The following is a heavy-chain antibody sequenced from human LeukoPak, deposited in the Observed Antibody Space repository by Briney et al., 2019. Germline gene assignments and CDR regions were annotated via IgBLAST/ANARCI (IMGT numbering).Heavy chain of an antibody. CDR2: INHSGST. CDR3: ARALLWFGEPFDP. CDR1: GGSFTGYY. V-gene: IGHV4-34*01. Sequence: SETLSLTCTVYGGSFTGYYWIWIRQPPGKGLEWIGEINHSGSTKYNPSLKSRVTISIDTSKNQFSLKLSSVTAADTAVYYCARALLWFGEPFDPWGQGTLVTVSS. D-gene: IGHD3-10*01. J-gene: IGHJ5*02.